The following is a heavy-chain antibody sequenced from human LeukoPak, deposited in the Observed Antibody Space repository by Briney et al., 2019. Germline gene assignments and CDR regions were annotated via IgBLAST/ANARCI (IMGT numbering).Heavy chain of an antibody. J-gene: IGHJ4*02. Sequence: GGSLRLSCGGSGFTFSNYWMSWVRQAPGKGLEWVANIKQDGSEEYYVDSVKGRFTISRDNAQKSLYLQMNSLRAEDTAVYYCARGVTMVRGALNYWGQGILVTVSS. CDR3: ARGVTMVRGALNY. D-gene: IGHD3-10*01. CDR1: GFTFSNYW. CDR2: IKQDGSEE. V-gene: IGHV3-7*03.